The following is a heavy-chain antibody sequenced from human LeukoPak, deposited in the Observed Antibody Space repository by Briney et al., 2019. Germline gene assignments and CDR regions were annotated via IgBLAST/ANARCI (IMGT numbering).Heavy chain of an antibody. CDR1: GFTFSSYW. J-gene: IGHJ3*02. CDR3: ARPTTVTMVDAFNI. V-gene: IGHV3-7*04. CDR2: IKKDGSEK. D-gene: IGHD4-17*01. Sequence: GGSLRLSCVVSGFTFSSYWMSWVRQAPGKGLEWVANIKKDGSEKYYVDSVKGRFTISRDNAKNSLYLQMNSLRAVDTAVYFCARPTTVTMVDAFNIWGLGTMVTVSS.